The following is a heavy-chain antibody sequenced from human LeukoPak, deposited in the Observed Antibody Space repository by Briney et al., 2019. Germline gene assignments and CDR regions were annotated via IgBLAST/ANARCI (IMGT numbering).Heavy chain of an antibody. Sequence: ASVKVSCKASGYTFTGDYMHGVRQAPGQGREWLGRINPNSGGTSYTQKFLGRVTMTRDTSISTAYMELTRLTSDDTAMYYCARSTVVGATIGDHWGQGTLVTVSS. J-gene: IGHJ4*02. CDR1: GYTFTGDY. CDR2: INPNSGGT. V-gene: IGHV1-2*06. D-gene: IGHD1-26*01. CDR3: ARSTVVGATIGDH.